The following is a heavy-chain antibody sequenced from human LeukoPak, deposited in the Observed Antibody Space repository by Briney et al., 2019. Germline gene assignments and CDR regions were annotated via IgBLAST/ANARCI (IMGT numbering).Heavy chain of an antibody. CDR2: ITTSGTYI. V-gene: IGHV3-21*01. CDR3: ARPFYYDNNGGEGMDV. Sequence: GGSLRLSCAASGFTFTRFNMNWVRQAPGKGLELVSSITTSGTYIYYADSVKGRFTISRDNAKKSLYLQMNSLRAEDTAVYYCARPFYYDNNGGEGMDVWGQGTTVTVSS. D-gene: IGHD3-22*01. J-gene: IGHJ6*02. CDR1: GFTFTRFN.